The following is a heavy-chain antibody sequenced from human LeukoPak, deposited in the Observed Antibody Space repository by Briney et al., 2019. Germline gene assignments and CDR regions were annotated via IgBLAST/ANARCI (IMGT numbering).Heavy chain of an antibody. V-gene: IGHV3-23*01. CDR1: GFTFSSYA. D-gene: IGHD7-27*01. J-gene: IGHJ2*01. CDR3: ARDRNWATQRWYLDL. Sequence: GGSLRLSCAASGFTFSSYAMSWVRQAPGKGLEWVSAISGSGGSTYYADSVKGRFTISRDNSKNTLYLQMNSLRGEDAAVYYCARDRNWATQRWYLDLWGRGTLVTVSP. CDR2: ISGSGGST.